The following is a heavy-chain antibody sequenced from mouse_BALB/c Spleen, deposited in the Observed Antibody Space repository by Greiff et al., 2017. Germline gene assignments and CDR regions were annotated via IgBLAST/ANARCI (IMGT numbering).Heavy chain of an antibody. Sequence: EVQLVESGGGLVQPGGSRKLSCAASGFTFSSFGMHWVRQAPEKGLEWVAYISSGSSTIYYADTVKGRFTISRDNPKNTLFLQMTSLRSEDTAMYYCARYYYGSAMDYWGQGTSVTVSS. J-gene: IGHJ4*01. V-gene: IGHV5-17*02. CDR3: ARYYYGSAMDY. CDR1: GFTFSSFG. CDR2: ISSGSSTI. D-gene: IGHD1-1*01.